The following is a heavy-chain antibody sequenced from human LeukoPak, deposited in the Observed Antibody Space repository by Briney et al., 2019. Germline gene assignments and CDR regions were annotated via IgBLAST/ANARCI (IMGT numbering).Heavy chain of an antibody. CDR1: GFTFSSYA. D-gene: IGHD3-16*01. Sequence: PGGSLRLSCAASGFTFSSYAMPWVRQAPGKGLEWVAVISYDGSNKYYADSVKGRFTISRDNSKNTLYLQMNSLRAEDTAVYYCARDGGGASFGFDYWGQGTLVTVSS. J-gene: IGHJ4*02. CDR2: ISYDGSNK. CDR3: ARDGGGASFGFDY. V-gene: IGHV3-30*04.